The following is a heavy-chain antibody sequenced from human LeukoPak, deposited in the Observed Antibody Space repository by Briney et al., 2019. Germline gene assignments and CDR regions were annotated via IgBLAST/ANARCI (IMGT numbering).Heavy chain of an antibody. D-gene: IGHD6-19*01. CDR3: ARGEGEVGWYWYY. CDR2: IYYSGST. V-gene: IGHV4-59*01. Sequence: SETLSLTCTVPGGSINSYYWCWIRQPPGQGLEWIGYIYYSGSTNYNLALKSRVTISVDTSKNQFSLKLSAVTAADTAVYYCARGEGEVGWYWYYWGQGTLVTVSS. J-gene: IGHJ4*02. CDR1: GGSINSYY.